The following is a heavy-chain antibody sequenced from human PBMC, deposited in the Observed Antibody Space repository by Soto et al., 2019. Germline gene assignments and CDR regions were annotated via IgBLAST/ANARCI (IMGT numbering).Heavy chain of an antibody. Sequence: GSLRLSRAASGFTFSSYSMNWVRQAPGKGLEWVSSISSSSSYIYYADSVKGRFTISRDNAKNSLYLQMNSLRAEDTAVYYCARGPYYYYDSSGYYYFDYWGQGTLVTVSS. CDR2: ISSSSSYI. CDR3: ARGPYYYYDSSGYYYFDY. CDR1: GFTFSSYS. J-gene: IGHJ4*02. D-gene: IGHD3-22*01. V-gene: IGHV3-21*01.